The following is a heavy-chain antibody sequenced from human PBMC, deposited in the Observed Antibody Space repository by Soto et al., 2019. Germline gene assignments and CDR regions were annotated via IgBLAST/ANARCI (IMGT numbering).Heavy chain of an antibody. CDR1: GDTFSFYT. CDR2: INPIVSMS. J-gene: IGHJ4*02. CDR3: AASYGSGYRAFDY. D-gene: IGHD3-10*01. V-gene: IGHV1-69*02. Sequence: QVQLVQSGTEVKKPGSSVKVSCKASGDTFSFYTINWVRQAPGLGLEWVGRINPIVSMSNYAQKFQGRVSMTADKSTSTAYMELRSLRSDDTARYFGAASYGSGYRAFDYWGQGALVIFSS.